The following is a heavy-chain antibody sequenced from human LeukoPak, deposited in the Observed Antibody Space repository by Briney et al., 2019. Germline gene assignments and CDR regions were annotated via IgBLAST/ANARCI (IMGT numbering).Heavy chain of an antibody. Sequence: PGGSLRLSCAASGFTFSSYEMNWVRQAPGKGLEWVSYISSSGSTIHYADSVKGRFTISRDNAKNSLHLQMNSLRAEDTAVYYCARDRYYGSGDFDYWGQGTLVTVSS. D-gene: IGHD3-10*01. CDR2: ISSSGSTI. J-gene: IGHJ4*02. V-gene: IGHV3-48*03. CDR1: GFTFSSYE. CDR3: ARDRYYGSGDFDY.